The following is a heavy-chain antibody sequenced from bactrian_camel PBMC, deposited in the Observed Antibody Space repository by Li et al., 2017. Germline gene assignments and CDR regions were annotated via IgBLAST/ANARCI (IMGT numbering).Heavy chain of an antibody. D-gene: IGHD6*01. CDR3: KTGRRLIPGT. V-gene: IGHV3S42*01. J-gene: IGHJ4*01. Sequence: DVQLVESGGDLVQPGGSLRLSCAVSGYTISHYSMSWVRQAPGKGFEWVSSINKGGGSTWYADSVKGRFTISRDNAKNTLYLQLNNLRTDDTAVYYCKTGRRLIPGTRGQGTQVTVSS. CDR2: INKGGGST. CDR1: GYTISHYS.